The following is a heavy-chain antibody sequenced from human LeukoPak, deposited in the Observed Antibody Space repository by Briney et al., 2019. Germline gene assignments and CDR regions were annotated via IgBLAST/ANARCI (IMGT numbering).Heavy chain of an antibody. CDR2: ISGSGGST. V-gene: IGHV3-23*01. CDR3: AKDRGLGDGYNSGFDY. J-gene: IGHJ4*02. Sequence: GGSLRLSCAASGFTFSSYAMSWVRQAPGKGLEWVSAISGSGGSTYYAESVKGRFTISRDNSKNTLYLQMNSLRAGDTAVYYCAKDRGLGDGYNSGFDYWGQGTLVTVSS. CDR1: GFTFSSYA. D-gene: IGHD5-24*01.